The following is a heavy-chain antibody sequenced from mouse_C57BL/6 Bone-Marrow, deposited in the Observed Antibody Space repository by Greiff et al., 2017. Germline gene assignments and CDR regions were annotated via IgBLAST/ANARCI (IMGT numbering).Heavy chain of an antibody. Sequence: EVKLVESGPVLVKPGPSVQISCKASGFTFTDYYMHWVKQSHGKSLEWIGLVYPYNGGTSYNQKFKGKATLPVHTSSSTAYMELNSRSSEDSAVYDCARARGYGSNDPRAMDYWGQGTSVTVSS. CDR2: VYPYNGGT. CDR3: ARARGYGSNDPRAMDY. J-gene: IGHJ4*01. CDR1: GFTFTDYY. V-gene: IGHV1-36*01. D-gene: IGHD1-1*01.